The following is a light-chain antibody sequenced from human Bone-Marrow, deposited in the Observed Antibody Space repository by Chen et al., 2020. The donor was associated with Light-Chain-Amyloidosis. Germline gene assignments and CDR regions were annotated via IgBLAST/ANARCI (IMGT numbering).Light chain of an antibody. Sequence: EIVMTQSPATLSVSPGERATLSCRASQSVSSNLAWYQQTPGQAPRLLIYVASTRATGIPARFSGSGSGTEFTLTISSLQSEDFAVYYCQQYNNWPRRTFGQGTKVEIK. V-gene: IGKV3-15*01. CDR1: QSVSSN. CDR3: QQYNNWPRRT. J-gene: IGKJ1*01. CDR2: VAS.